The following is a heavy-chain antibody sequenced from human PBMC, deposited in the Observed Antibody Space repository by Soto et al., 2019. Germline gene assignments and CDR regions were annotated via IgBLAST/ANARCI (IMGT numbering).Heavy chain of an antibody. Sequence: PGGSLRLSCAASGFTFNTYWMHWVRRPPGKGLVWVARITSDGSGTTYADSVKGRFTISRDNAKNTLYLRMNSLRADDTAVYYCVRHFDKWGQGTLVTVSS. CDR1: GFTFNTYW. V-gene: IGHV3-74*01. J-gene: IGHJ4*02. CDR3: VRHFDK. CDR2: ITSDGSGT.